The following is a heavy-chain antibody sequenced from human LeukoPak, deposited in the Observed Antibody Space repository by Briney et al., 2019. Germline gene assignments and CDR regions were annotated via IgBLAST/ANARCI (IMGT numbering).Heavy chain of an antibody. V-gene: IGHV3-23*01. CDR3: AKMSLGVVVPTAPWDYYYMDV. CDR1: GFTFSSYA. J-gene: IGHJ6*03. D-gene: IGHD2-2*01. CDR2: ISGSGGST. Sequence: GRSLRLSCAASGFTFSSYAMSWVRQAPGKGLEWVSAISGSGGSTYYADSVKGRFTISRDKSKNTLYLQMNSLRAEDTAVYYCAKMSLGVVVPTAPWDYYYMDVWGKGTTVTVSS.